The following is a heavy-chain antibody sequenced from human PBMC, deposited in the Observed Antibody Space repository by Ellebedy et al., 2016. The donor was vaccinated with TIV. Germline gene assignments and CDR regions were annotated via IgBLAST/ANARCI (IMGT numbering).Heavy chain of an antibody. CDR1: GGTFSSYA. Sequence: SVKVSXXASGGTFSSYAISWVRQAPGQGLEWMGGIIPIFGTANYAQKFQGRVTITADESTSTAYMELSSLRSEDTAVYYCARDWSLNPSRDMVWSAFDIWGQGTMVTVSS. CDR2: IIPIFGTA. J-gene: IGHJ3*02. CDR3: ARDWSLNPSRDMVWSAFDI. V-gene: IGHV1-69*13. D-gene: IGHD3/OR15-3a*01.